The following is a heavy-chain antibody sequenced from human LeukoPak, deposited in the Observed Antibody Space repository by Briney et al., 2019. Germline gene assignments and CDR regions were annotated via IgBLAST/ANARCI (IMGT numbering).Heavy chain of an antibody. CDR2: IYYSGST. CDR3: ARGRQLEYYYYYYMDV. CDR1: GGSISSSSYY. V-gene: IGHV4-39*02. J-gene: IGHJ6*03. D-gene: IGHD5-18*01. Sequence: PSETLSLTCTVSGGSISSSSYYWGWIRQPPGKGLEWIGSIYYSGSTYYNPSLKSQFTISVDTSNNHFSLRLSSVTAADTAVYYCARGRQLEYYYYYYMDVWGKGTTVTVSS.